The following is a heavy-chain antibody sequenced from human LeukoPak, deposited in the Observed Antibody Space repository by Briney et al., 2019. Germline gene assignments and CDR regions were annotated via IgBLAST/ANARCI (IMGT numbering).Heavy chain of an antibody. CDR1: GGSISSSSYS. CDR3: WAIVTTIKLDF. D-gene: IGHD5-12*01. J-gene: IGHJ4*02. CDR2: VSHSGSI. Sequence: NSSETLSLTCTVSGGSISSSSYSWGWIRQPPRKGLEWIGSVSHSGSINYDPSLKNRVTISVDTSKNQFSLKLSSVTAADTAVYYCWAIVTTIKLDFWGQGTLVTVSS. V-gene: IGHV4-39*01.